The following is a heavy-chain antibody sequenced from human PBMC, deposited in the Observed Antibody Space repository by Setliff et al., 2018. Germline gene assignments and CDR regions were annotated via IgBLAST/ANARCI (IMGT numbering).Heavy chain of an antibody. D-gene: IGHD6-6*01. CDR2: INHRGST. J-gene: IGHJ4*02. Sequence: SETLSLTCAAYGGTFSDYYWTWIRQPPGKGLEWIGEINHRGSTNYNPSLKSRATISIDTSKDQFSLKLISMSAADTAVYYCARGRNVAARLLDSWGQGTLVTVS. CDR3: ARGRNVAARLLDS. CDR1: GGTFSDYY. V-gene: IGHV4-34*01.